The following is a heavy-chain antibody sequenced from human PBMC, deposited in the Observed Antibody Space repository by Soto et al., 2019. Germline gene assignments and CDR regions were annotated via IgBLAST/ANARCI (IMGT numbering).Heavy chain of an antibody. CDR3: ARDQVTIVRGVMIPIGYYGMDV. Sequence: GGSLRLSCAASGFTFSDYYMSWIRQAPGKGLEWVSYISSSGSTIYYADSVKGRFIISRDNAKNSLYLQMNSLRAEDTAVYYCARDQVTIVRGVMIPIGYYGMDVWGQGTTVTVSS. V-gene: IGHV3-11*01. D-gene: IGHD3-10*01. J-gene: IGHJ6*02. CDR1: GFTFSDYY. CDR2: ISSSGSTI.